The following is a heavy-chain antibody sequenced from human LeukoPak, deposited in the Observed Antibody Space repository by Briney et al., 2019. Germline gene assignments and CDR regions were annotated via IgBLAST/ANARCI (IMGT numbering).Heavy chain of an antibody. CDR3: ARLLAVTSAVTGFDP. D-gene: IGHD2-2*01. V-gene: IGHV4-59*08. Sequence: SETLSLTCTVSGGSNYWNWIRQPPGKGLEWIGYFDSGGSTNYNPSLRSRVTISVDTSKNQFSLKLSSVTAADTAIYFCARLLAVTSAVTGFDPWGQGTLVIVSS. CDR2: FDSGGST. J-gene: IGHJ5*02. CDR1: GGSNY.